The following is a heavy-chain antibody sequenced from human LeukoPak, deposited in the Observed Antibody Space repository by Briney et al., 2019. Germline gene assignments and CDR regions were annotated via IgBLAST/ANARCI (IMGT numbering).Heavy chain of an antibody. J-gene: IGHJ4*02. CDR1: GFTFSSYA. V-gene: IGHV3-23*01. CDR3: AKDAVDY. CDR2: ISASGGST. Sequence: GGSLTLSCAASGFTFSSYAMTWVRQAPGKGLEWVSGISASGGSTYYADSVKGHFTVSRDNSKNTLYLQMNSLRAEDTAVYYCAKDAVDYWGQGTLVTVSS.